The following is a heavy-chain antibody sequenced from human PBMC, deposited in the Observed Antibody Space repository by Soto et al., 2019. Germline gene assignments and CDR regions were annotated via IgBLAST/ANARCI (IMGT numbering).Heavy chain of an antibody. J-gene: IGHJ3*02. V-gene: IGHV3-23*01. CDR1: GFTFSSYA. D-gene: IGHD3-22*01. CDR3: AKDHTVVIRDAFDI. Sequence: EVQILESGGGLVQPGGSLRLSCAASGFTFSSYAMYWVRQAPGKGLAWVSGISDSGTGTYYADSVKGRFTISRDNYKNTVYLQMKSLRAEYTAVYYCAKDHTVVIRDAFDIWGQGTMVNVSS. CDR2: ISDSGTGT.